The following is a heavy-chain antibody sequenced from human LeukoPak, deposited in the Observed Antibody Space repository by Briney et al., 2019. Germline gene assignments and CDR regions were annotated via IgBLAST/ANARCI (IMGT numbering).Heavy chain of an antibody. Sequence: GGSMRLSCGASGFSFSSYAMSWVHQAPGKGLEWVSAISGSGGSTYYADSVKGRFTISRDNSKNTLYLQMNSLRAEDTAVYYCAKASLGESRWYFDYWGQGTLVTVSS. J-gene: IGHJ4*02. V-gene: IGHV3-23*01. CDR1: GFSFSSYA. CDR2: ISGSGGST. CDR3: AKASLGESRWYFDY. D-gene: IGHD2-21*01.